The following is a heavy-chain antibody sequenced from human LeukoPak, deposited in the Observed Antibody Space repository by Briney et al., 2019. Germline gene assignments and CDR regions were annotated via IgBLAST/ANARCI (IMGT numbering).Heavy chain of an antibody. Sequence: SETLSLTCTVSGGSISSYYWSWIRQPPGKGLEWIGYIYYSGSTNYNPSLKSRVTISVDTSKNQFSLKLSSVTAADTAVYYCARLKAAAGTRYYYYGMDVWGQGTLVTVSS. CDR1: GGSISSYY. CDR2: IYYSGST. D-gene: IGHD6-13*01. J-gene: IGHJ6*02. CDR3: ARLKAAAGTRYYYYGMDV. V-gene: IGHV4-59*08.